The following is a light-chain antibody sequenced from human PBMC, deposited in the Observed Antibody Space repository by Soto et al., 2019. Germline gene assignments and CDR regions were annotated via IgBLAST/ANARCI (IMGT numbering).Light chain of an antibody. Sequence: EIVMTQSPATLSVFPGGRPPLSCRASQSIGDTLAWYQQKPGQAPRLLIYGESSRVTGFPARFSGSGSGTDFTLTISSLQSDEFAVYDCQQYDNRPWTVGQGNKVEIK. CDR1: QSIGDT. CDR3: QQYDNRPWT. V-gene: IGKV3-15*01. CDR2: GES. J-gene: IGKJ1*01.